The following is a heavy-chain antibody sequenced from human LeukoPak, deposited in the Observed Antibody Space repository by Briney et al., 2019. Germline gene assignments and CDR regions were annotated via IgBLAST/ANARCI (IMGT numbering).Heavy chain of an antibody. CDR2: ISESGRGT. V-gene: IGHV3-23*01. J-gene: IGHJ4*02. CDR3: AKEGSSTSRYFDF. D-gene: IGHD3-10*01. CDR1: GFPFSSYW. Sequence: GGSLRLSCVASGFPFSSYWMTWVRQAPGKGLQWVSSISESGRGTFYADSVKGRFTISRDNSKNTLYLEMNSLRAEDTAVFYCAKEGSSTSRYFDFWGQGTPVTVSS.